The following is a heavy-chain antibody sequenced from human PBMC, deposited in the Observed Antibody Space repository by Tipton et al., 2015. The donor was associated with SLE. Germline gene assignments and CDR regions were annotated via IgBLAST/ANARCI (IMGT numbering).Heavy chain of an antibody. J-gene: IGHJ4*02. CDR3: ARGRTLDY. CDR1: GFTFADYA. D-gene: IGHD3/OR15-3a*01. CDR2: IKQDGSEK. Sequence: SLRLSCTTSGFTFADYAMSWVRQAPGKGLEWVANIKQDGSEKYYVDSVKGRFTISGDNAKNSLYLQMNSLRAEDTAVYYCARGRTLDYWGQGTLVTVSS. V-gene: IGHV3-7*01.